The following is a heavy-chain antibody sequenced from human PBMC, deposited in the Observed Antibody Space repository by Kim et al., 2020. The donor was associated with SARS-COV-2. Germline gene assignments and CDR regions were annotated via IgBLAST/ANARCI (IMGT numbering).Heavy chain of an antibody. J-gene: IGHJ4*02. Sequence: GGSLRLSCAASGISISKYNMNWVRQAPGKGLEWVSYITASSRAMYYADSVRGRFTISRDNAKNSLYLQMSSLRAEDTALYYCVRAATGTRYGYYYLGQG. CDR2: ITASSRAM. CDR1: GISISKYN. CDR3: VRAATGTRYGYYY. V-gene: IGHV3-48*01. D-gene: IGHD5-18*01.